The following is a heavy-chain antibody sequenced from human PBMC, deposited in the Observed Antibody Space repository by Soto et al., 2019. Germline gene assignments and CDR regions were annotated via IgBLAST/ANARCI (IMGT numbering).Heavy chain of an antibody. CDR3: AEGQYRGYCSGGSCYGNWFDP. V-gene: IGHV3-23*01. D-gene: IGHD2-15*01. CDR1: GFTFSSYA. J-gene: IGHJ5*02. CDR2: ISGSGGST. Sequence: GGSLRLSCAASGFTFSSYAMSWVRQAPGKGLEWVSAISGSGGSTYCADSVKGRFTISRDNSKNTLYLQMNSLRAEDTAVYYCAEGQYRGYCSGGSCYGNWFDPWGQGTLVTVSS.